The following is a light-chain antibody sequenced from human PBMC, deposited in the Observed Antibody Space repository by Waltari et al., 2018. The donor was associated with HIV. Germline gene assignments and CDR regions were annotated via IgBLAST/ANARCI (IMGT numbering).Light chain of an antibody. CDR3: QAGDSRSVV. CDR2: QDR. V-gene: IGLV3-1*01. Sequence: SYELIQPPSVSVSPGQTASITCSGDKLGDKYACWYQQKPGQSPVLVIHQDRKRPSGNPERFSGSNSGNTAALTISGTQAMDEADYYCQAGDSRSVVFGGGTKLTVL. J-gene: IGLJ2*01. CDR1: KLGDKY.